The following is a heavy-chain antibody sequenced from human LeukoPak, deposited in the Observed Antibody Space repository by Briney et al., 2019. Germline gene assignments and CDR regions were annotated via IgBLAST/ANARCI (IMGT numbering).Heavy chain of an antibody. Sequence: GASVKVSCKASGYTFTDYYMHWVRQAPGQGLEWMGWINPNSGGTNYAQKFQGRVTMTRDTSISTAYMELRRLRSDDTAVYYCARGYLYYHDVSGYPFDYWGQGTLVTVSS. CDR3: ARGYLYYHDVSGYPFDY. V-gene: IGHV1-2*02. CDR2: INPNSGGT. D-gene: IGHD3-22*01. CDR1: GYTFTDYY. J-gene: IGHJ4*02.